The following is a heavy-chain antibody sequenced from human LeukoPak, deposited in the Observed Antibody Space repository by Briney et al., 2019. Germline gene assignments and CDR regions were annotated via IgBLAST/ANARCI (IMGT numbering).Heavy chain of an antibody. CDR2: TYYWSKWYN. Sequence: SQTLSLTFAISGDSVSINSAAWNWIRQSPSRGLEWLGRTYYWSKWYNDYAVSVKSRITINPDTSKNQFSLQLNSVTPEDTAVYYCARDRDYGDYPTHFDYWGEGTLVTVSS. CDR3: ARDRDYGDYPTHFDY. CDR1: GDSVSINSAA. D-gene: IGHD4-17*01. V-gene: IGHV6-1*01. J-gene: IGHJ4*02.